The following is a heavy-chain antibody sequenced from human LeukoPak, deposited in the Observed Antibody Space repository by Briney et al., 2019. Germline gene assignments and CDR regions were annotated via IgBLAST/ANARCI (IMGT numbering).Heavy chain of an antibody. D-gene: IGHD2-15*01. CDR2: ISAYNGNT. J-gene: IGHJ5*02. CDR1: GYTFTSYG. CDR3: ARVVAAISWFDP. V-gene: IGHV1-18*01. Sequence: ATVKVSCKASGYTFTSYGISWVRQAPGQGLEWMGWISAYNGNTNYAQKLQGRVTMTTDTSTSTAYMELRSLRSDDTAVYYCARVVAAISWFDPWGQGTLVTVSS.